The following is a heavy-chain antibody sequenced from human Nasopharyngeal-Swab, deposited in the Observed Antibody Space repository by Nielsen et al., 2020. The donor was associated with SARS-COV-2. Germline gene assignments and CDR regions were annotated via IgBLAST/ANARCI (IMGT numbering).Heavy chain of an antibody. J-gene: IGHJ3*02. CDR2: ISSSSTYI. Sequence: GGSLRLSCAASGFTFSSHSMNWVRQAPGKGLEWVSSISSSSTYIYYADSVKGRFTISRDNAKNSLYLQINSLRVEDTAVYYCARVLLRALGKFGEGYAFDIWGQGTMVTVSS. CDR1: GFTFSSHS. D-gene: IGHD3-10*01. V-gene: IGHV3-21*01. CDR3: ARVLLRALGKFGEGYAFDI.